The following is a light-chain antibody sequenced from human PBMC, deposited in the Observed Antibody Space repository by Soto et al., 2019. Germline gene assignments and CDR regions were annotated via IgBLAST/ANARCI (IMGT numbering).Light chain of an antibody. V-gene: IGKV3-20*01. CDR2: GAS. CDR3: QQYGGSPLYT. J-gene: IGKJ2*01. Sequence: EIVLTQSPGTLSLSPGERATLSCRASQSVTSSYLAWYQLKPGQAPRLLIYGASRRATGIPDRFSGSGSGTDFTLTISRLEPEDFAVYYCQQYGGSPLYTFGQGTKLETK. CDR1: QSVTSSY.